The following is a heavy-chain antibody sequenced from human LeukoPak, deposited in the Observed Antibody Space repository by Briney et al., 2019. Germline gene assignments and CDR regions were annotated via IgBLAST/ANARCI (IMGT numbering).Heavy chain of an antibody. CDR1: GYTLTGYY. V-gene: IGHV1-2*02. Sequence: EASVKVSCRASGYTLTGYYMHWVRQAPGQGLEWMGWINPNSGGTNYAQKFQGRVTMTRDTSISTAYMELSRLRSDDTAVYYCARELHSGSYSGDYWGQGTLVTVSS. D-gene: IGHD1-26*01. CDR2: INPNSGGT. CDR3: ARELHSGSYSGDY. J-gene: IGHJ4*02.